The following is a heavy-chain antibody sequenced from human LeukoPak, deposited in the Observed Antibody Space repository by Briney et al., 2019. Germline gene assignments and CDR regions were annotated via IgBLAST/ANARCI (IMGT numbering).Heavy chain of an antibody. J-gene: IGHJ4*02. CDR3: ATLYCGGDCYRDY. CDR1: GYTLTELS. CDR2: FDPEDGET. Sequence: ASVKVSCKVSGYTLTELSMHWVRQAPGKGLEWMGGFDPEDGETIYAQKFQGRVTMTEDTSTDAAYMELSSLRSEDTAVYYCATLYCGGDCYRDYWGQGTLVTVPS. D-gene: IGHD2-21*02. V-gene: IGHV1-24*01.